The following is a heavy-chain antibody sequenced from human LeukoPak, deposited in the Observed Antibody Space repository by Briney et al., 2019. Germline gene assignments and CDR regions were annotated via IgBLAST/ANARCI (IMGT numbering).Heavy chain of an antibody. Sequence: GGSRRLSCAASGFTFSSYAMSWVRQAPGKGLEGGSAISGSGGSTYYADSVKGGFTISRDNSKTTLYLQMNSLRAEDTAVYYCAKDHQGRAVVVAAKGPCWFDPWGQGTLVTVSS. J-gene: IGHJ5*02. D-gene: IGHD2-15*01. CDR2: ISGSGGST. V-gene: IGHV3-23*01. CDR3: AKDHQGRAVVVAAKGPCWFDP. CDR1: GFTFSSYA.